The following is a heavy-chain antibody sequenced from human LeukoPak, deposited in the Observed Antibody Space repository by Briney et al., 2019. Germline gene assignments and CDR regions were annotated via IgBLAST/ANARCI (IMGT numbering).Heavy chain of an antibody. CDR2: IIPILGIA. D-gene: IGHD6-19*01. J-gene: IGHJ3*02. Sequence: ASVKVSCKASGGTFSSYAISWVRQAPGQGLEWMGRIIPILGIANYAQKFQGRVTITADKSTSTAYMELSSLRSEDTAVYYCARRSSGWDAFVILGQGTMVTVSS. CDR1: GGTFSSYA. V-gene: IGHV1-69*04. CDR3: ARRSSGWDAFVI.